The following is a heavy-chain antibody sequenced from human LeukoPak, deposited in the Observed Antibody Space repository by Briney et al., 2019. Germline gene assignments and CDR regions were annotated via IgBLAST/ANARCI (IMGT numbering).Heavy chain of an antibody. CDR3: ANVRDYGSGRNY. Sequence: GGSLRLSCAASGFTFSSYGMHWVRQAPGKGLEWVAFIRYDGSNKYYADSVKGRFTISRDNSKNTLYLQMNSLRVEDTAVYYCANVRDYGSGRNYWGQGTLVTVSS. J-gene: IGHJ4*02. CDR2: IRYDGSNK. V-gene: IGHV3-30*02. D-gene: IGHD3-10*01. CDR1: GFTFSSYG.